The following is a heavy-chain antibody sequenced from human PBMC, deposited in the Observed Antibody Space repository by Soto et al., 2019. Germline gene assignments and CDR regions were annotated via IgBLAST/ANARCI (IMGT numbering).Heavy chain of an antibody. CDR2: IIPIFAIS. CDR1: GGTFSKYP. Sequence: QVQLVQSGAEVKKPGSSVKVSCKASGGTFSKYPISWVRQAPGQGLEWMGGIIPIFAISRYAQKFQGRITITADEATRTAYMELSSLRSDDTAVYYCARGGDYGDYWGQGPLVTVSS. J-gene: IGHJ4*02. D-gene: IGHD4-17*01. CDR3: ARGGDYGDY. V-gene: IGHV1-69*01.